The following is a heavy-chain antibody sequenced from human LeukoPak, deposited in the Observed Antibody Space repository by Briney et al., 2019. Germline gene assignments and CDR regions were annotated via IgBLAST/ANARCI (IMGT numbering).Heavy chain of an antibody. CDR3: ARDAGIFSMDV. Sequence: GESLRLSCAASGFSFSSYWMSWVRWAPGKGLEWVANINQDGSVKSYVDSVKGRFTISRDNAKNSLYLQMNSLRAEDTAVYYCARDAGIFSMDVWGKGTTVTGSS. D-gene: IGHD2-15*01. CDR1: GFSFSSYW. J-gene: IGHJ6*03. V-gene: IGHV3-7*01. CDR2: INQDGSVK.